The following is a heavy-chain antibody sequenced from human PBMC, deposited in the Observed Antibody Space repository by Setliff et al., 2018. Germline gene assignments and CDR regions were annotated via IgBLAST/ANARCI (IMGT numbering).Heavy chain of an antibody. CDR1: GFTLTSYP. V-gene: IGHV1-2*04. D-gene: IGHD3-3*01. CDR3: ARGPRITIFGVVSLSLYGMDV. Sequence: ASVKVSCKASGFTLTSYPIHWVRQAPGQGLEWMGWINPNSGGTNYAQKFRGWVTMTRDTSISTAYMELSRLRSDDTAVYYCARGPRITIFGVVSLSLYGMDVWGQGTTVTVSS. CDR2: INPNSGGT. J-gene: IGHJ6*02.